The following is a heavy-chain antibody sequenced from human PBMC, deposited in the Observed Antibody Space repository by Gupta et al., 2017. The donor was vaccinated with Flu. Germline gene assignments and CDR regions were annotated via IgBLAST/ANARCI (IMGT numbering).Heavy chain of an antibody. D-gene: IGHD3-10*01. V-gene: IGHV4-31*03. CDR1: GGSISSGGHY. CDR2: IYYSGST. CDR3: ERDGYGSGRYSCDY. J-gene: IGHJ4*02. Sequence: QVQLQESGPGLVKPSQTLSLTCTVSGGSISSGGHYWSWIRQHPGKGLEWIGYIYYSGSTYYNPSLKSRVTIAVDTSKNQFSLKLSSVTAADTAVDYCERDGYGSGRYSCDYWGQGTLVTVSA.